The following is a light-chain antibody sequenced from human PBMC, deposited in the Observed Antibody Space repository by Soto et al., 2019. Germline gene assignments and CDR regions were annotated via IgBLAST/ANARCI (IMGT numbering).Light chain of an antibody. CDR2: AAS. J-gene: IGKJ1*01. V-gene: IGKV1-27*01. CDR1: QGISNY. Sequence: DIQMTQSPSSMSASVGDRVTITCRASQGISNYLAWYQQKPGKVPKLLIYAASTLQSGVPSRFSGSGSGTDFTLTISSLQPEDVANYYCQKYNSAQWTFGQGTKVEIK. CDR3: QKYNSAQWT.